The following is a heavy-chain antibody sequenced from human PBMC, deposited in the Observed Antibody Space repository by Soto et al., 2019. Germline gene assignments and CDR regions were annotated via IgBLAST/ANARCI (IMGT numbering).Heavy chain of an antibody. CDR2: IYYSGST. J-gene: IGHJ6*02. CDR3: ARDYYDSSGYIHYYYGMDV. Sequence: PWETLSLTCTVSGGSISSYYWSWIRQPPGKGLEWIGYIYYSGSTNYNPSLKSRVTISVDTSKNQFSLKLSSVTAADTAVYYCARDYYDSSGYIHYYYGMDVWGQGTTVTVSS. V-gene: IGHV4-59*01. CDR1: GGSISSYY. D-gene: IGHD3-22*01.